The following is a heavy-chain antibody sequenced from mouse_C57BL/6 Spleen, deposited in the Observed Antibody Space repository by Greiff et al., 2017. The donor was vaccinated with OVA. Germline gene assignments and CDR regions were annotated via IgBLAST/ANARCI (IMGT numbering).Heavy chain of an antibody. Sequence: VQLKESGPELVKPGASVKISCKASGYSFTSYYIHWVKQRPGQGLEWIGWIYPGSGNTKYNEKFKGKATLTADTSSSTAYMQLSSLTSEDSAVYYCARHSNYWYFDVWGTGTTVTVSS. CDR2: IYPGSGNT. J-gene: IGHJ1*03. D-gene: IGHD2-5*01. CDR3: ARHSNYWYFDV. V-gene: IGHV1-66*01. CDR1: GYSFTSYY.